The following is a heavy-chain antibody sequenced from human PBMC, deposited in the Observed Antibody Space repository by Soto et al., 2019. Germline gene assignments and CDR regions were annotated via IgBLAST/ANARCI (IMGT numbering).Heavy chain of an antibody. Sequence: SGGSLRLSCAASGFTFSSYAMHWVRQAPGKGLESVAIISYDGSKKYYADSVKGRFTISRDSSKNTLYLQMNSLRTEDTAVFYCARERQQLLLAYYGMDVWGQGTTVTVSS. J-gene: IGHJ6*02. CDR1: GFTFSSYA. V-gene: IGHV3-30-3*01. D-gene: IGHD6-13*01. CDR2: ISYDGSKK. CDR3: ARERQQLLLAYYGMDV.